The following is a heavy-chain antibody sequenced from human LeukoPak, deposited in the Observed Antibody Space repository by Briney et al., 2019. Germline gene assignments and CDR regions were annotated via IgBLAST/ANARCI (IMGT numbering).Heavy chain of an antibody. J-gene: IGHJ4*02. D-gene: IGHD2-15*01. CDR2: IRSKTYGGTT. CDR1: GFNLGDYG. Sequence: GGSLRLSCTASGFNLGDYGMSWFRQAPEKGLEWVGVIRSKTYGGTTEYAASVKGRFTISRDDFKSIAHLQMNSLKTEDTAVYYCTRERNRIGDYWGQGTLVTVSS. V-gene: IGHV3-49*03. CDR3: TRERNRIGDY.